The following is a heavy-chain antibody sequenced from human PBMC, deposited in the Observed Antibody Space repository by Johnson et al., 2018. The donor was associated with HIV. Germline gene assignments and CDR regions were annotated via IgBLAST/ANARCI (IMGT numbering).Heavy chain of an antibody. J-gene: IGHJ3*02. CDR1: EFTFSNYA. CDR3: ARGRKDIDAADGLDNDAFDM. Sequence: QVQLVESGGGVVQPGRSLRIYCAVSEFTFSNYAMHWVRLTPGKGLQWVAVISYDGTNKYYADPVKGRFTISRDTSKNTLYLQMDSLRGEDSDLYYCARGRKDIDAADGLDNDAFDMWGQGTLVTVSS. CDR2: ISYDGTNK. V-gene: IGHV3-30*04. D-gene: IGHD6-13*01.